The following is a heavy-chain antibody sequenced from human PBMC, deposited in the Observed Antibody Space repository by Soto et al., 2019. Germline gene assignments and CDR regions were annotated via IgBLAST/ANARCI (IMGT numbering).Heavy chain of an antibody. D-gene: IGHD1-26*01. CDR2: IWYDGSNK. Sequence: GGSLRLSCAASGFTFSSYGMHWVRQAPGKGLEWVAVIWYDGSNKYYADSVKGRFTISRDNSKNTLYLQMNSLRAEDTAVYYCARGSGSYWRTFDYWGQGTLVTVSS. J-gene: IGHJ4*02. V-gene: IGHV3-33*01. CDR3: ARGSGSYWRTFDY. CDR1: GFTFSSYG.